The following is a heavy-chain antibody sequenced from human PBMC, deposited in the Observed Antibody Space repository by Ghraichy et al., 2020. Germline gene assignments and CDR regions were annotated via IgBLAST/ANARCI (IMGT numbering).Heavy chain of an antibody. CDR2: IDWYDDK. V-gene: IGHV2-70*11. CDR3: ARTPSMETRSGWRSWFFSYGMDV. J-gene: IGHJ6*02. D-gene: IGHD3-10*01. Sequence: QTLSLTCTSSGLSLGTSGMSVSWIRQPPGKALEWLASIDWYDDKYYSTSLRTRLTISKDTSKNQVILRMTNMDPVDTATYYCARTPSMETRSGWRSWFFSYGMDVWGQGTTVTVSS. CDR1: GLSLGTSGMS.